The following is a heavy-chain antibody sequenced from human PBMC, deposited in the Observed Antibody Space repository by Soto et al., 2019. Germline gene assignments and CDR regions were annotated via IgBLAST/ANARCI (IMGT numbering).Heavy chain of an antibody. CDR1: GGSISSYY. CDR3: ARSGSSGYYLDY. CDR2: IYYSGST. D-gene: IGHD3-22*01. V-gene: IGHV4-59*08. J-gene: IGHJ4*02. Sequence: SETLSLTCTVSGGSISSYYWSWIRQPPGKGLEWIGYIYYSGSTNYNPSLKSRVTISVYTSKNQFSLKLSSVTSADTAVYYCARSGSSGYYLDYWGQGTLVTVSS.